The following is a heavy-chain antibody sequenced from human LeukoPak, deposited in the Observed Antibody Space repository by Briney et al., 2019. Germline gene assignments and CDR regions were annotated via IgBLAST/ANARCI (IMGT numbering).Heavy chain of an antibody. CDR2: INHSGST. J-gene: IGHJ5*02. CDR3: AREGASGNQQNRFDP. CDR1: GGSFSDCY. Sequence: PSETLSLTCVVYGGSFSDCYWSWVRQPPGKGLEWIGEINHSGSTNYNPSLKSRVTISVDTSKNQFSLKLSSVTAADTAVYYCAREGASGNQQNRFDPWGQGTLVTVSS. D-gene: IGHD1-14*01. V-gene: IGHV4-34*01.